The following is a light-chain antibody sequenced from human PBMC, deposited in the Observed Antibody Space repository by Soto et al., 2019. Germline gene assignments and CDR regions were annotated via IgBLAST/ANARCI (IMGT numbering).Light chain of an antibody. V-gene: IGKV3-11*01. CDR2: DAA. CDR1: QSLSSY. CDR3: QQRSNWPRT. J-gene: IGKJ2*02. Sequence: EIVLTQSPATLSLSPGERATLSCRASQSLSSYLAWYQQKPGQAPRLLIYDAASRATGIPARFSGSGSGTDFTLTIISLETDDFAGDYCQQRSNWPRTFGQGTNLAIK.